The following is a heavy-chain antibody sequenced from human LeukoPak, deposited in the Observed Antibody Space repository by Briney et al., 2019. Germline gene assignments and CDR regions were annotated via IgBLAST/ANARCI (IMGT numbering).Heavy chain of an antibody. Sequence: ASVKVSCKASGYTFTSYYIHWVRQAPGQGLEWMGIINPSGGGTNYARKFQGRITMTRDTSTGTVYMELSSLRSEDTAVYYCAREAERITMIVVAKNNNWFDPWGQGTLVTVSS. CDR3: AREAERITMIVVAKNNNWFDP. V-gene: IGHV1-46*01. J-gene: IGHJ5*02. D-gene: IGHD3-22*01. CDR2: INPSGGGT. CDR1: GYTFTSYY.